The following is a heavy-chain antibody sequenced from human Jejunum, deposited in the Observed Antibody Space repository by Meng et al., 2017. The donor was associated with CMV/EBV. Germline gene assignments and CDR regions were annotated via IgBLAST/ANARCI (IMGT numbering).Heavy chain of an antibody. D-gene: IGHD6-6*01. CDR2: INSHSGAT. Sequence: CQASGDTPTADFMFWVRQAPGQGLEWMGWINSHSGATQYAQKFQGRVTMTRDTSISTVYMDLSSLRSDDTADYYCLTYTSSSHSFGPWGQGTLVTVSS. V-gene: IGHV1-2*02. J-gene: IGHJ5*02. CDR3: LTYTSSSHSFGP. CDR1: GDTPTADF.